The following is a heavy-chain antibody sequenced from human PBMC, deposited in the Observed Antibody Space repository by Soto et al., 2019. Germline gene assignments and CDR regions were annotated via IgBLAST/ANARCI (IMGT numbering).Heavy chain of an antibody. CDR1: GVNFSSYA. J-gene: IGHJ4*01. V-gene: IGHV3-23*01. CDR2: ISGSGGST. CDR3: TFKGTFLSPD. D-gene: IGHD3-10*01. Sequence: GGSLRLRCASFGVNFSSYAMSWVRQAPGKGLEWVSAISGSGGSTYYADSVKGRFTISRDNYNNMLYLQMNSLRVEDTAIYYCTFKGTFLSPDLGHRTSVTVFS.